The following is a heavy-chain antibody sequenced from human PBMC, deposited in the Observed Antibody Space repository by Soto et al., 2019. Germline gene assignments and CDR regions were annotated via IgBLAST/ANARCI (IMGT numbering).Heavy chain of an antibody. V-gene: IGHV1-69*01. CDR1: GGTFSSYA. Sequence: QVPLVQSGAEVKKPGSSVKVSCKASGGTFSSYAISWVRQAPGQGLEWMGGIIPIFGTANYAQKFQGRVTITADESTSTAYMELSSLRSEDTAVYYCAGGLGYCTNGVCYLNWFDPWGQGTLVTVSS. CDR2: IIPIFGTA. D-gene: IGHD2-8*01. CDR3: AGGLGYCTNGVCYLNWFDP. J-gene: IGHJ5*02.